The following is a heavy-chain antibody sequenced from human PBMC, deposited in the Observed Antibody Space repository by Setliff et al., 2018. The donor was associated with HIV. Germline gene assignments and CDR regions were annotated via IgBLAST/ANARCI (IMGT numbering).Heavy chain of an antibody. J-gene: IGHJ4*02. CDR2: ISWNSDIK. CDR1: GSTFNIYW. V-gene: IGHV3-20*04. D-gene: IGHD6-19*01. CDR3: ARDPDTSGWYGHFDY. Sequence: GGSLRLSCAASGSTFNIYWMSWVRQAPGKGLEWVSGISWNSDIKNYADSVKGRFTISRDNSKDILYVQMNSLRPDDTAVYYCARDPDTSGWYGHFDYWGQGTPVTVSS.